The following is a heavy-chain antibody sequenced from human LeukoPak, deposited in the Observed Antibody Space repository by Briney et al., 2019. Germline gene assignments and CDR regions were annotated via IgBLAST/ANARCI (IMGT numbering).Heavy chain of an antibody. J-gene: IGHJ6*03. D-gene: IGHD4-11*01. V-gene: IGHV4-61*02. CDR1: GGSISSGSYY. CDR3: YGSNCVRIPTRYYYYYYMDV. Sequence: SETLSLTCTVSGGSISSGSYYWSWIRQPAGKGLEWIGRIYTSGSTNYNPSLKSRVTISVDTSKNQFSLKLSSVTAADTAVYYCYGSNCVRIPTRYYYYYYMDVWGKGTTVTVSS. CDR2: IYTSGST.